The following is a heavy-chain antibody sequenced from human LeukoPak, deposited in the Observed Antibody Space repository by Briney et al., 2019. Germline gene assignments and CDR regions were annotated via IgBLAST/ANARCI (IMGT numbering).Heavy chain of an antibody. Sequence: SETLSLTCTVSGGSISSGGYNWSGIRQHPGKGLEWFGYIYYSGSTYYNPSLKSRLTISVDTSENQFSLRLSSVTAADTAVYYCARRDSSYNWFDPWGQGALVTVSS. CDR3: ARRDSSYNWFDP. D-gene: IGHD6-6*01. J-gene: IGHJ5*02. CDR2: IYYSGST. V-gene: IGHV4-31*03. CDR1: GGSISSGGYN.